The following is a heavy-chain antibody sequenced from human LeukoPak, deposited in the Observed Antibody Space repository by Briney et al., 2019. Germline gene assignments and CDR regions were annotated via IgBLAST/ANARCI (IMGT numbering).Heavy chain of an antibody. CDR2: ISGRDGRT. J-gene: IGHJ4*02. D-gene: IGHD6-13*01. CDR1: GFTFSTNG. Sequence: PGGSLRLSCTASGFTFSTNGMNWVRQAPGKGLEWVSAISGRDGRTYYTDSVKGRFTISRDNSKNTLYLQMNSLRAEDTAVYYCCTSPSFGSSWYQFNYWGQGALVIVSS. V-gene: IGHV3-23*01. CDR3: CTSPSFGSSWYQFNY.